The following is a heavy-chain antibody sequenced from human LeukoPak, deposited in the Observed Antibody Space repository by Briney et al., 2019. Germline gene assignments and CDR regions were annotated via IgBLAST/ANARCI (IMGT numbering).Heavy chain of an antibody. V-gene: IGHV3-48*03. D-gene: IGHD5-18*01. CDR3: AREGTAMVSFDY. CDR1: GFTFSSYE. Sequence: GGSLRLSCAASGFTFSSYEMNWVRQAPGKGLEWVSYISSGGNTIYYADSVKGRFTISRDNAKNSLYPQMNSLRAEDTAVYYCAREGTAMVSFDYWGQGTLVTVSS. CDR2: ISSGGNTI. J-gene: IGHJ4*02.